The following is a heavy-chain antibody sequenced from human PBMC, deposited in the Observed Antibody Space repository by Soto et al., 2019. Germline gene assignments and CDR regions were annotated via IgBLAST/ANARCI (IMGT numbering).Heavy chain of an antibody. CDR1: GGSISSYY. CDR3: ARDLVRDSGYDFGWFDP. J-gene: IGHJ5*02. CDR2: IYYSGST. D-gene: IGHD5-12*01. Sequence: SETLSLTCTVSGGSISSYYWSWIRQPPGKGLEWIGYIYYSGSTNYNPSLKSRVTISVDTSKNQFSLKLSSVTAADTAVYYCARDLVRDSGYDFGWFDPWGQGTLVTVSS. V-gene: IGHV4-59*01.